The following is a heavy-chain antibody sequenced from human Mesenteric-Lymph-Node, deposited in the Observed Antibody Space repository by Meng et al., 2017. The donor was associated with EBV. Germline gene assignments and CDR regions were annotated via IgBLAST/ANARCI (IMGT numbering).Heavy chain of an antibody. CDR3: AREAEGIFSYFDL. J-gene: IGHJ2*01. D-gene: IGHD2-21*01. Sequence: VQLGEVGVALIQPGGSLRLPCVASGFSVSSKFMAWARQAPGQGLEWVSIIYSGAGTYHADSVKGRFTASRDNSENTLYLQMNSLRVEDTAVYYCAREAEGIFSYFDLWGRGTLVTVSS. CDR2: IYSGAGT. CDR1: GFSVSSKF. V-gene: IGHV3-53*01.